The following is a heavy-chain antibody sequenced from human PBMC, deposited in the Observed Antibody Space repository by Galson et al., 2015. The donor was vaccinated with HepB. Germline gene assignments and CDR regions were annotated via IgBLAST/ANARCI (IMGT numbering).Heavy chain of an antibody. D-gene: IGHD2/OR15-2a*01. CDR3: ARAFLGYGMDV. CDR1: GYTLTELS. CDR2: IDPSGGST. J-gene: IGHJ6*02. V-gene: IGHV1-46*01. Sequence: SVKVSCKVSGYTLTELSMHWVRQAPGQGLEWMGIIDPSGGSTSYAQKFQGRVTMTRDTSTSTVYMELSSLRSEDTAVYYCARAFLGYGMDVWGQGTTVTVSS.